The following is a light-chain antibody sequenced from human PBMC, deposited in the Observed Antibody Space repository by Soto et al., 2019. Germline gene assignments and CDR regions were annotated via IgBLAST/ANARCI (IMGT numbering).Light chain of an antibody. CDR1: QSVSIY. CDR2: DAS. J-gene: IGKJ4*01. V-gene: IGKV3-11*01. CDR3: QQRRNWPLT. Sequence: EIVLTQSPATLSLSPGEGATLSCRASQSVSIYLAWYQQKPGQTPRLLIYDASNRATGVPARFSGSGSGTDFTLTISSLGPEDFALYYCQQRRNWPLTFGGGTKVEIK.